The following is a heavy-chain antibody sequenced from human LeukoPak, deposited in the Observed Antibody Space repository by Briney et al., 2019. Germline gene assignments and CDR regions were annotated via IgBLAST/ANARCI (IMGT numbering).Heavy chain of an antibody. J-gene: IGHJ6*02. CDR3: APGDYVPDYYYGMDV. D-gene: IGHD4-17*01. V-gene: IGHV3-30*03. Sequence: GGSLRLSCAASGFTFSSYGMHWVRQAPGKGLEWVAVISYDGSNKYYADSVKGRFTISRDNSKNTLYLQMNSLRAEDTAVYYCAPGDYVPDYYYGMDVWGQGTTVTVSS. CDR1: GFTFSSYG. CDR2: ISYDGSNK.